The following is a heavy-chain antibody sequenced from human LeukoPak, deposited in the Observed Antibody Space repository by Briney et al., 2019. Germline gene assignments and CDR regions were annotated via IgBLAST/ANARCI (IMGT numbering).Heavy chain of an antibody. J-gene: IGHJ6*04. Sequence: GGSLRLSCAASGLTFDDYAMHWVRQAPGKGLEWVSLISWDGGSTYYADSLKGRFTISRDNSKHSLYLQINSLRAEDTALYYCATGAYYYYGMDVWGKGPTVTVSS. CDR2: ISWDGGST. V-gene: IGHV3-43D*04. D-gene: IGHD3-10*01. CDR1: GLTFDDYA. CDR3: ATGAYYYYGMDV.